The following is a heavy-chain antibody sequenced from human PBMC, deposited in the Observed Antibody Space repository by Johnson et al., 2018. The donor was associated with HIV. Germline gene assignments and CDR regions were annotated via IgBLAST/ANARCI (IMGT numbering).Heavy chain of an antibody. Sequence: VQLVESGGGLVQPGGSLRLSCAASGFTFRNYAMSWVRQAPGKGLEWVSTIRGGGSSTYYADSVQGRFTISRDNSKNTLYLQMNSLRAEDTAVYYCARGAANDAFDIWGQGTMVTVSS. V-gene: IGHV3-23*04. CDR3: ARGAANDAFDI. D-gene: IGHD1-26*01. CDR2: IRGGGSST. J-gene: IGHJ3*02. CDR1: GFTFRNYA.